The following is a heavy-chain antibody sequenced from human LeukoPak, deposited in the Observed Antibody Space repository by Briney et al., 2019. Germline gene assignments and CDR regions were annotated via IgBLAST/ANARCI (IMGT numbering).Heavy chain of an antibody. Sequence: VASVKVSCKASGYTFTSYGISWVRQAPGQGLEWMGWISASNGNTNYAQKLQGRVTMTTDTSTTTAYMELRSLRSDDTAVYYCARRPSVGYEILTGYVDYWGQGTLVTVSS. CDR2: ISASNGNT. D-gene: IGHD3-9*01. J-gene: IGHJ4*02. CDR3: ARRPSVGYEILTGYVDY. CDR1: GYTFTSYG. V-gene: IGHV1-18*01.